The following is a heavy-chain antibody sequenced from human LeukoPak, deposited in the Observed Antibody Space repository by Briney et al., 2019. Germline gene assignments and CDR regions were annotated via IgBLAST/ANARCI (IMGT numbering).Heavy chain of an antibody. D-gene: IGHD3-22*01. J-gene: IGHJ4*02. CDR2: IYPGDSDT. CDR3: ARSPPHDYDTSGFFYY. CDR1: GCSFTNYW. Sequence: GESLKISCKGYGCSFTNYWIGWVRQMPGKGLECMGIIYPGDSDTRISPSFQGQVTMSVDKSISTAYLQWSSLKASDTAMYYCARSPPHDYDTSGFFYYWGQGTLVTVSS. V-gene: IGHV5-51*01.